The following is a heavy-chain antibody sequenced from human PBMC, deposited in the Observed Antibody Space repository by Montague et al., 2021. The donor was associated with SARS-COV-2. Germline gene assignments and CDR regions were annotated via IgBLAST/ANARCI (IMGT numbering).Heavy chain of an antibody. CDR2: IHHSGDT. CDR3: LRAGGFDNRPPV. J-gene: IGHJ4*02. Sequence: SEALSLTCGVSGDSIISTNWWSWVRQPPGKGLECIGEIHHSGDTNYNPSFKSRVTISVDQSKNQYSLELNFVTAADTALYYCLRAGGFDNRPPVWGQGVLVIVSS. V-gene: IGHV4-4*02. D-gene: IGHD3-10*01. CDR1: GDSIISTNW.